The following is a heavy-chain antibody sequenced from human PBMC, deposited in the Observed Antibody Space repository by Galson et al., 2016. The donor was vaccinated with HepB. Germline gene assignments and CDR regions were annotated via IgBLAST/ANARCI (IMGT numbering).Heavy chain of an antibody. Sequence: TLSLTCTVSGGSIINNNYFWSWIRQPPGKGLEWIGYTYHSGSAHYNPALKSRATISVDTSTNQFSLMLSSVTAADTAMYYLAREVIVVTTESDAFDIWGQGTMVTVSS. D-gene: IGHD2-21*01. V-gene: IGHV4-30-4*01. CDR2: TYHSGSA. CDR3: AREVIVVTTESDAFDI. J-gene: IGHJ3*02. CDR1: GGSIINNNYF.